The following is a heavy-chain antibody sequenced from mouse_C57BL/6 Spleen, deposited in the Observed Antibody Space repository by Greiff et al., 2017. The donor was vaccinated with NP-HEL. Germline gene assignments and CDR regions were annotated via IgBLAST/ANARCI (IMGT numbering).Heavy chain of an antibody. CDR2: IYPSDSET. Sequence: QVQLQQPGAELVRPGSSVKLSCKASGYTFTSYWMAWVKQRPGQGLEWIGNIYPSDSETHYNQKFKDKATLTVDKSSSTAYMQLSSLTSEDSAVYYCARSWYYGRGFDYWGQGTTLTVSS. D-gene: IGHD1-1*01. J-gene: IGHJ2*01. V-gene: IGHV1-61*01. CDR3: ARSWYYGRGFDY. CDR1: GYTFTSYW.